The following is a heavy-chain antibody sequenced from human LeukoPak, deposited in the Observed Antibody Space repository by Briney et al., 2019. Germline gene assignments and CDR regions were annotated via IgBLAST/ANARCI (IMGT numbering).Heavy chain of an antibody. Sequence: GGSLRLSCAASGFTFSTYAMHWVRQAPGKGLEWVAVILSDGRKKYDAESVRGRFTISRDNSKTTLYLQVNSLRAEDTAVYYCARTALQYFDSGSYSLDTFDIWGQGTMVTVSS. V-gene: IGHV3-30*04. D-gene: IGHD3-10*01. CDR2: ILSDGRKK. CDR1: GFTFSTYA. J-gene: IGHJ3*02. CDR3: ARTALQYFDSGSYSLDTFDI.